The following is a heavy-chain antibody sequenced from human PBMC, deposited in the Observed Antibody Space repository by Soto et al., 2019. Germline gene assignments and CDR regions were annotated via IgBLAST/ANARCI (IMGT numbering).Heavy chain of an antibody. CDR3: AAPIFYYGMDV. CDR1: GYTFTNYW. J-gene: IGHJ6*02. V-gene: IGHV5-51*01. Sequence: GESLKISCNGSGYTFTNYWIGWVRQMPGKGLEWMGIIYPGDSDTKYNPSFQGQVTISADKSITTTYLQWSSLKASDTAIYYCAAPIFYYGMDVWGQGTTVTVSS. D-gene: IGHD3-10*01. CDR2: IYPGDSDT.